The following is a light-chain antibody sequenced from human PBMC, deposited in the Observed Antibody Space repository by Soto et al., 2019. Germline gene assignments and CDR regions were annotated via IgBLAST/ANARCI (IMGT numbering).Light chain of an antibody. CDR3: AAWDDSLNGPV. J-gene: IGLJ3*02. CDR2: SNN. Sequence: QSVLTQPPSASGTPGQRVTISCPGSSSNIGSNTVNWYQQLPGTAPKLLIYSNNQRPSGVPDRFSGSKSVTSASLAITGLQSEDESDYYCAAWDDSLNGPVFGGGTKLTVL. V-gene: IGLV1-44*01. CDR1: SSNIGSNT.